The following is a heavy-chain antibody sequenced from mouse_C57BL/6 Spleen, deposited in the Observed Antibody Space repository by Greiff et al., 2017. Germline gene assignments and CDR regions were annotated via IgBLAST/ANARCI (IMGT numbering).Heavy chain of an antibody. CDR1: GYAFSSSW. V-gene: IGHV1-82*01. CDR3: ARTGTIAY. J-gene: IGHJ3*01. Sequence: VQLQQSGPVLVKPGASVKISCKASGYAFSSSWMNWVKQRPGKGLEWIGRIYPGDGDTNYNGKFKGKATLTADKSSSTAYMQLSSLTSEDSAVYFCARTGTIAYWGQGTLVTVSA. CDR2: IYPGDGDT. D-gene: IGHD4-1*01.